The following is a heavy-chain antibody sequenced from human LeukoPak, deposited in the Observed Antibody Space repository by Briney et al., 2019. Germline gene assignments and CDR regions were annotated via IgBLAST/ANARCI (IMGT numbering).Heavy chain of an antibody. J-gene: IGHJ4*02. CDR3: TRHAQCSTWCGIFDY. Sequence: PGESLKISCKGSGYSFTSYWIGWVRQVPGKGLEWMGIIYPHDSGTIYSPSFQGQVTISFDKSISTAYLQLSSLKASDTAMYYCTRHAQCSTWCGIFDYWGQGTLVTVSS. CDR2: IYPHDSGT. V-gene: IGHV5-51*01. CDR1: GYSFTSYW. D-gene: IGHD6-13*01.